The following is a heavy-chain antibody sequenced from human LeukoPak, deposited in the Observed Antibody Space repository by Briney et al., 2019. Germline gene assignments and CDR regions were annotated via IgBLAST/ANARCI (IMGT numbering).Heavy chain of an antibody. D-gene: IGHD6-19*01. V-gene: IGHV3-23*01. CDR2: ISGSGGST. CDR3: AKDLTVAGTGNY. J-gene: IGHJ4*02. CDR1: GFTFSSYA. Sequence: GGSLRLSCAASGFTFSSYAMSWVRQAPGKGLEWVSAISGSGGSTYYADSVKGRFTISRDNSKNTLYLQLNSLRAEDTAVYYCAKDLTVAGTGNYWGQGTLVTVSS.